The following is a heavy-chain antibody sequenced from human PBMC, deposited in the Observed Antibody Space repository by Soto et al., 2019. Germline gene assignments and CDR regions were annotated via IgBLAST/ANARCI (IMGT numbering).Heavy chain of an antibody. J-gene: IGHJ6*04. D-gene: IGHD3-10*01. Sequence: QAQLEQSGGEVKKPGSSVKVSCKASRVAFSKFIVTWVRQAPGLGLEWVGGIIPIFGTANYAQKFQGRVTTTADKPTTTSYMEVKNLRSEDTAVYYCAKVSYSSPVGYYYGMDVGGKGTPVPVPS. CDR1: RVAFSKFI. V-gene: IGHV1-69*06. CDR2: IIPIFGTA. CDR3: AKVSYSSPVGYYYGMDV.